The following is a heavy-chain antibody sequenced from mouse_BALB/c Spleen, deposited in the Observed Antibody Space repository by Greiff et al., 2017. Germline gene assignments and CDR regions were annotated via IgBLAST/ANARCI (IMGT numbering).Heavy chain of an antibody. CDR3: ARRRQLGPAWFAY. J-gene: IGHJ3*01. Sequence: VHLVESGAELMKPGASVKLSCTATGYTFSSYWIEWVKQRPGHGLEWIGEILPGSGSTNYNEKFKGNATFTADTSSNTAYMQLSSLTSEDSAVYYCARRRQLGPAWFAYWGQGTLVTVSA. D-gene: IGHD3-1*01. V-gene: IGHV1-9*01. CDR2: ILPGSGST. CDR1: GYTFSSYW.